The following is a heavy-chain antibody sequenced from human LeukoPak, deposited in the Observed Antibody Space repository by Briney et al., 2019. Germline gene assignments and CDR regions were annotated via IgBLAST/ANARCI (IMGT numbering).Heavy chain of an antibody. CDR1: GYTLTELS. Sequence: GASVKVSCKVSGYTLTELSMHWVRQAPGKGLEWMGGFDPEDGETIYAQKFQGRVTMTEDTSTDTAYMELSSLRPEDMAVYYCATVGPYSSGWSFDYWGQGTLVTVSS. V-gene: IGHV1-24*01. J-gene: IGHJ4*02. CDR3: ATVGPYSSGWSFDY. D-gene: IGHD6-19*01. CDR2: FDPEDGET.